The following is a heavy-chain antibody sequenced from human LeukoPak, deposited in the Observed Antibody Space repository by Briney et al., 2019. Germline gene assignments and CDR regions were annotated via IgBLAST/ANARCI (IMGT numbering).Heavy chain of an antibody. CDR3: ARAGGRRWFDP. Sequence: ASVKVSCKASGYSFTNYDIHWVRQATGEGLEWMGRMNPNSGITAYEQKFQGRVTITRNTSISTANREFSRLTSDDTAVYCSARAGGRRWFDPWGQGTLVTVSS. J-gene: IGHJ5*02. CDR1: GYSFTNYD. CDR2: MNPNSGIT. V-gene: IGHV1-8*03.